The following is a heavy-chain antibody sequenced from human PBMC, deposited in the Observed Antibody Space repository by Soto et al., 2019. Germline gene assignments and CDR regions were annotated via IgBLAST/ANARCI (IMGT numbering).Heavy chain of an antibody. CDR1: GFPFSNTW. CDR3: AKDSGYCSSTSCYSFFYYFDY. CDR2: ISGSGGST. Sequence: GGSLRLSCAASGFPFSNTWMNWVRQAPGKGLEWVSAISGSGGSTYYADSVKGRFTISRDNSKNTLYLQMNSLRAEDTAVYYCAKDSGYCSSTSCYSFFYYFDYWGQGTLVTVSS. V-gene: IGHV3-23*01. J-gene: IGHJ4*02. D-gene: IGHD2-2*01.